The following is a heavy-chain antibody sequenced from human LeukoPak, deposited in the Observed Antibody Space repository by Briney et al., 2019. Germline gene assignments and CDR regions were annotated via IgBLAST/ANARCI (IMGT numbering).Heavy chain of an antibody. CDR2: IYHSGST. CDR1: GGSISSGGYS. J-gene: IGHJ4*02. CDR3: VTRGYSYGSYSDY. V-gene: IGHV4-30-2*01. Sequence: SSETLSLTCAVSGGSISSGGYSWSWIRQPPGKGLEWIGYIYHSGSTYYNPSLKSRVTISVDTSKNQFSLKVSSVTAADTAVYYCVTRGYSYGSYSDYWGQGTLVTVSS. D-gene: IGHD5-18*01.